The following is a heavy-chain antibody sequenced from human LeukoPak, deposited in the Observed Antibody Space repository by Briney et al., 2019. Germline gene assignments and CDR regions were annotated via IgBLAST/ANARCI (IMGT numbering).Heavy chain of an antibody. D-gene: IGHD5-24*01. CDR2: TSSSDPGT. CDR1: GFPLSSYA. CDR3: ARVGQGYNLINWFDP. Sequence: GGSLRLSCAASGFPLSSYAMSWVRQGPGKGLEWVAATSSSDPGTYHADSVRGRFTISRDNSKNTLYLQMNRLRVEDAAVYYCARVGQGYNLINWFDPWGQGTLATVSS. J-gene: IGHJ5*02. V-gene: IGHV3-23*01.